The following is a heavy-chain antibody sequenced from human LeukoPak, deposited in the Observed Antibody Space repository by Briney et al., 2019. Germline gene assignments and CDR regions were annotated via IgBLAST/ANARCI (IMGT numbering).Heavy chain of an antibody. CDR2: ISAYNGNT. Sequence: ASVKVSCKASGYTFTSYGISWVRQAPGQGLEWMGWISAYNGNTNYAQKLQGRVTMTTDTSTSTAYMELRSLRSDDTAVYYCARARRDDDRSGGSCYYYYYYMDVWGKGTTVTISS. CDR3: ARARRDDDRSGGSCYYYYYYMDV. J-gene: IGHJ6*03. CDR1: GYTFTSYG. D-gene: IGHD2-15*01. V-gene: IGHV1-18*01.